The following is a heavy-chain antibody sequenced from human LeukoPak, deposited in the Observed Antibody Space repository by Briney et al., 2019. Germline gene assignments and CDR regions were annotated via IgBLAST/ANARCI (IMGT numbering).Heavy chain of an antibody. CDR2: INLDGSEK. CDR1: GFTFSSYW. D-gene: IGHD1/OR15-1a*01. V-gene: IGHV3-7*01. Sequence: PGGSLRLSCAASGFTFSSYWMSGVRQAPGKGLEWVADINLDGSEKYYVDSVKGRFTISRDNAKNSLNLHMNSLRAEDTAVYYCAREGTRGFFDSWGQGTLVTVSS. CDR3: AREGTRGFFDS. J-gene: IGHJ4*02.